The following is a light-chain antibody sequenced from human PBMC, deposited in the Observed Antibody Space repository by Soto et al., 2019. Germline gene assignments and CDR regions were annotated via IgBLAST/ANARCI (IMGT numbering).Light chain of an antibody. CDR1: SSDIGTYNY. CDR2: EVS. J-gene: IGLJ1*01. V-gene: IGLV2-14*01. Sequence: QSALTQPASVSGSPGQSITISCTGTSSDIGTYNYVSWYQQHPGKAPKLMLYEVSNRPSGVSNRFFVSKSGNTASLTISGLQAEDEADYFCNSYTSSSTLYVFGTGTKLTVL. CDR3: NSYTSSSTLYV.